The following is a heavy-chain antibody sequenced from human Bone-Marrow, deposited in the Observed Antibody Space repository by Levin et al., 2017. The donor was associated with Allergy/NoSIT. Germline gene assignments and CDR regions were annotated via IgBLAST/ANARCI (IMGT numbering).Heavy chain of an antibody. CDR2: IRSKAYGGTT. D-gene: IGHD5-18*01. J-gene: IGHJ4*02. V-gene: IGHV3-49*03. Sequence: GESLKISCTASGFTFGDYAMSWFRQAPGKGLEWVGFIRSKAYGGTTEYAASVKGRFTISRDDSKSIAYLQMNSLKTEDTAVYYCTRVADTAMVTLVFDYWGQGTLVTVSS. CDR1: GFTFGDYA. CDR3: TRVADTAMVTLVFDY.